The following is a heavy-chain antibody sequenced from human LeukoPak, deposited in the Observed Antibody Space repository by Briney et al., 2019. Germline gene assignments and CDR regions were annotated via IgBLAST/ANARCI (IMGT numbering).Heavy chain of an antibody. Sequence: SETLSLTCTVSGGSISSGGYYWSWIRQHPGKGLEWIGYIYYSGSTYYNPSLKSRVTISVDTSKNQFSLKLSSVTAADTAVYYCARVVEMRTHAFDVWGQGTMVTVSS. CDR1: GGSISSGGYY. J-gene: IGHJ3*01. CDR3: ARVVEMRTHAFDV. D-gene: IGHD5-24*01. CDR2: IYYSGST. V-gene: IGHV4-31*03.